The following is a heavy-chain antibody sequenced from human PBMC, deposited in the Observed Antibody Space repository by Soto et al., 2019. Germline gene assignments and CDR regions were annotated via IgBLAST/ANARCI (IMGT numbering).Heavy chain of an antibody. Sequence: GGSLRLSCAASGFTFSSYAMSWVRQAPGKGLEWVSAISGSGGSTYYADSVKGRFIISRDNSKNTLYLQMNSLRAEDTAVYYCAKDRRFGSYLLRHYYYYGMDVWGQGTTVTVSS. J-gene: IGHJ6*02. D-gene: IGHD3-10*01. CDR1: GFTFSSYA. CDR3: AKDRRFGSYLLRHYYYYGMDV. V-gene: IGHV3-23*01. CDR2: ISGSGGST.